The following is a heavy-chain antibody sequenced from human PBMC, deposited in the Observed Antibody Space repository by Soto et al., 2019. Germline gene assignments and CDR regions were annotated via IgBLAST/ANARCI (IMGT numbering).Heavy chain of an antibody. CDR2: IIPISGTA. Sequence: QVQLVQSGAEVKKPGSSVKVSCKASGGTFSSYAISWVRQAPGQGLEWMGGIIPISGTANYAQKLQGRVTITADESTSTAYMELSSLRSEDTAVYYCARSQVSSTSLEIYYYYYYGMDVWGQGTTVTVSS. J-gene: IGHJ6*02. CDR3: ARSQVSSTSLEIYYYYYYGMDV. D-gene: IGHD2-2*01. V-gene: IGHV1-69*01. CDR1: GGTFSSYA.